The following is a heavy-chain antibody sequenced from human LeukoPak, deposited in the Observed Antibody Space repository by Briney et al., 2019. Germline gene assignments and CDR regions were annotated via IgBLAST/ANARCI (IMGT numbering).Heavy chain of an antibody. J-gene: IGHJ4*02. CDR3: ASSGVAAADEGGIVYFDY. CDR2: INPNSGGT. D-gene: IGHD6-13*01. V-gene: IGHV1-2*06. CDR1: GYTFTGYY. Sequence: GASVKVSCKASGYTFTGYYMHWVRQAPGQGLEWMGRINPNSGGTNHAQKFQGRVTMTRDTSISTAYMGLSRLRSDDTAVYYCASSGVAAADEGGIVYFDYWGQGTLVTVSS.